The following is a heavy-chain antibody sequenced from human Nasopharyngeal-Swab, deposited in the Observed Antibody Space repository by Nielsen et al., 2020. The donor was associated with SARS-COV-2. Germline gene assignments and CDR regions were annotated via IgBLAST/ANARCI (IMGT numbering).Heavy chain of an antibody. J-gene: IGHJ4*02. D-gene: IGHD1-14*01. CDR1: GYTFTSYY. CDR2: IIPSGGST. Sequence: ASVKVSCKASGYTFTSYYMHWVRQAPGQGLEWMGIIIPSGGSTTYAQRLQGRVTMTRDTSTTTFYMELSSLRFEDTAMYYCARSRGAGVLDYWGQGSLVTVSS. CDR3: ARSRGAGVLDY. V-gene: IGHV1-46*04.